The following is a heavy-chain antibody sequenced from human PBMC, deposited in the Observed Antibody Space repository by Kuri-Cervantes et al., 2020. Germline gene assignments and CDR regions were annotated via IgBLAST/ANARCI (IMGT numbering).Heavy chain of an antibody. CDR2: INHSGST. V-gene: IGHV4-34*01. D-gene: IGHD3-10*01. Sequence: SETLSLTCTVSGGSISGYYWSWIRQPPGKGLEWIGEINHSGSTNYNPSLKSQVTISVDTSKNQFSLKLSSVTAADTAVYYCARGRPTRWFGEYWFDPWGQGALVTVSS. J-gene: IGHJ5*02. CDR1: GGSISGYY. CDR3: ARGRPTRWFGEYWFDP.